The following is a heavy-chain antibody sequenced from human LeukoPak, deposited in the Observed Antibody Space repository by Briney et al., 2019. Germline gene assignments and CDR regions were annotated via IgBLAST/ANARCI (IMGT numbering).Heavy chain of an antibody. V-gene: IGHV1-69-2*01. D-gene: IGHD3-10*01. CDR3: GSGDIVDY. J-gene: IGHJ4*02. CDR1: GYTFTSYA. Sequence: ASVKVSCKASGYTFTSYAMNWVRQAPGKGLEWMGRVDPEDGETIYAEKFQGRVTITADTSTDTAYMELSSLRSEDTAVYYCGSGDIVDYWGQGTLVTVSS. CDR2: VDPEDGET.